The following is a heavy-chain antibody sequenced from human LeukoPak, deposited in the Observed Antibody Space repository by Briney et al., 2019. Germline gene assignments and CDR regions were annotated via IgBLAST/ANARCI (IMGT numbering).Heavy chain of an antibody. Sequence: ASVKVSCKASGYTFTNYGISWVRQAPGQGLEWMGWISGYNGDRKYAQKFQGTVTMTTDTPTSTAYMEVRSLRSDDTAVYYCARAGSGYYDSGDDAFDIWGQGTMVTVSS. J-gene: IGHJ3*02. D-gene: IGHD3-22*01. CDR3: ARAGSGYYDSGDDAFDI. CDR1: GYTFTNYG. CDR2: ISGYNGDR. V-gene: IGHV1-18*01.